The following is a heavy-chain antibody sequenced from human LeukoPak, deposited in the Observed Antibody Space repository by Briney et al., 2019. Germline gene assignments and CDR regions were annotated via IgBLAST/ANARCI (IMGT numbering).Heavy chain of an antibody. J-gene: IGHJ4*02. Sequence: GGSLRLSCAASGFTFSSYGMHWVRQAPGKGLEWVAFIRYDGSNKYYADSVKGRFTISRDNSKNTLYLQMNSLRAEDTAVYYCATGKATSSATFAYWGQGTLVTVSS. V-gene: IGHV3-30*02. D-gene: IGHD2-2*01. CDR3: ATGKATSSATFAY. CDR1: GFTFSSYG. CDR2: IRYDGSNK.